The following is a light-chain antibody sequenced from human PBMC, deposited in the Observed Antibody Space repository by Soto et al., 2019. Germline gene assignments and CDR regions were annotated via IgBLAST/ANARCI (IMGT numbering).Light chain of an antibody. CDR2: GAS. V-gene: IGKV3-15*01. CDR1: QSISGT. J-gene: IGKJ1*01. CDR3: QHYNNWPPWT. Sequence: EIVMTQSPATLSVSPGGRATLSCRASQSISGTLAWYQQKPGQAPRLLIYGASTRATGFPARFSGSGSGTEFTLTISTLQSEDFAIYYCQHYNNWPPWTFGQGTKVDIK.